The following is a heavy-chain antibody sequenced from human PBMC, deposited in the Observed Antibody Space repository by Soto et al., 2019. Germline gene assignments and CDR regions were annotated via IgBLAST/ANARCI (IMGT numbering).Heavy chain of an antibody. CDR2: INSDGSST. CDR1: GFTFSSYW. CDR3: AKPPVITASYYYYDMDV. D-gene: IGHD4-4*01. J-gene: IGHJ6*02. Sequence: GGSMRLSCASSGFTFSSYWMQWVRQAPGEGLVWFSRINSDGSSTSYADSVKGRFTISRDNAKNTLYLQMNSLRAEDTAVYYCAKPPVITASYYYYDMDVWGQGTTVTVSS. V-gene: IGHV3-74*01.